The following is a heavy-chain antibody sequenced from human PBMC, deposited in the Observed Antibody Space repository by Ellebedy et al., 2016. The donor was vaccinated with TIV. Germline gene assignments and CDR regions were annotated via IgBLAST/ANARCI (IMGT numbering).Heavy chain of an antibody. CDR2: IYTSGST. J-gene: IGHJ4*02. CDR1: GGSISSYY. D-gene: IGHD3-10*01. V-gene: IGHV4-4*07. Sequence: MPSETLSLTCTVSGGSISSYYWSWIRQPAGKGLEWIGRIYTSGSTNYNPSLKSRVTMSVDTSKNQFSLKLSSVTAADTAVYYCARDTIYYGSGSYSRGSIDYWGQGTLVTVSS. CDR3: ARDTIYYGSGSYSRGSIDY.